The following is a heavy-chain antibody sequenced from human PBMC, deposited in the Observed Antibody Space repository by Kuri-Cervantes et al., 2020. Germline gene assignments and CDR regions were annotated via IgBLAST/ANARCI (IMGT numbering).Heavy chain of an antibody. D-gene: IGHD3-16*01. V-gene: IGHV3-33*08. CDR3: ARDPLGGDYFDY. Sequence: GESLKISCAASGFTVSSNYMSWVRQAPGKGLEWVAVIWYDGSNKYYADSVKGRFTISRDNSKNTLYLQMNSLRAEDTAVYYCARDPLGGDYFDYWGQGTLVTVSS. J-gene: IGHJ4*02. CDR2: IWYDGSNK. CDR1: GFTVSSNY.